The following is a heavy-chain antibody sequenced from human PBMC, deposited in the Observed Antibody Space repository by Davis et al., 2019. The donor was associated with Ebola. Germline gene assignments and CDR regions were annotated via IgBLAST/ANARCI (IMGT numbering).Heavy chain of an antibody. V-gene: IGHV4-38-2*02. D-gene: IGHD1-14*01. CDR2: IYYSGST. Sequence: PSETLSLTCTVSGYSISSGYCWGWIRQPPGKGLEWIGSIYYSGSTYYNPSLKSRVTISVDMSKNQFSLKVSSVTAADTAVYYCARDSSHAAGREPLDYWGQGTLVTVSS. CDR1: GYSISSGYC. J-gene: IGHJ4*02. CDR3: ARDSSHAAGREPLDY.